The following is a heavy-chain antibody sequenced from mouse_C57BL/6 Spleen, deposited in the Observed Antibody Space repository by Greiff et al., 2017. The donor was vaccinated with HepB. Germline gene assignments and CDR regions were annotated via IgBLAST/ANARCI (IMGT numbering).Heavy chain of an antibody. CDR2: INPNNGGT. CDR3: AKEDYYGSSYDDY. J-gene: IGHJ2*01. Sequence: VKQSHGKSLEWIGDINPNNGGTSYNQKFKGKATLTVDKSSSTAYMELRSLTSEDSAVYYCAKEDYYGSSYDDYWGQGTTLTVSS. D-gene: IGHD1-1*01. V-gene: IGHV1-26*01.